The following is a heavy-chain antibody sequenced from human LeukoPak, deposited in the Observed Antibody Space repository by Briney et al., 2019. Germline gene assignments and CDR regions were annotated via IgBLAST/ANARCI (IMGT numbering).Heavy chain of an antibody. V-gene: IGHV3-23*01. Sequence: GGSLRLSCEASGFTFKNYAMAWVRQAPGKGLEWVSGLSGSGAATFYADSVKGRFTISRDNSKNTLYLQMNSLRVEDTAVYYCAKEVYYFDTSGLYSFAFDIWGQGTMVTVPS. D-gene: IGHD3-22*01. CDR2: LSGSGAAT. J-gene: IGHJ3*02. CDR1: GFTFKNYA. CDR3: AKEVYYFDTSGLYSFAFDI.